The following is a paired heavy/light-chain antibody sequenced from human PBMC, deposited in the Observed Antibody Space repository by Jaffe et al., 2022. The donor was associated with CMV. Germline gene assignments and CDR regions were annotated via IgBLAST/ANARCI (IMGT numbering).Heavy chain of an antibody. CDR3: AKELRPNDY. D-gene: IGHD3-10*01. J-gene: IGHJ4*02. CDR1: GFTFTNCA. Sequence: EAYLVESGGGLVHPGGSLRLSCTVSGFTFTNCAMTWVRQAPGKGLEWVSSMSGSGDRILYADSVKGRFTISRDDSKNTLYLQMNGLRAEDTAIYYCAKELRPNDYWGPGTLVTVSS. V-gene: IGHV3-23*04. CDR2: MSGSGDRI.
Light chain of an antibody. CDR3: LLSYDDLRRWV. CDR1: TGAVTSGHY. CDR2: DIN. V-gene: IGLV7-46*01. J-gene: IGLJ3*02. Sequence: QAVVTQEPSLTVSPGGTVTLTCGSNTGAVTSGHYPYWYQQKPGQAPVTLIYDINRRQYWTPARFSGSLLGGKAALTLSGAQPEDEADYYCLLSYDDLRRWVFGGGTKLTVL.